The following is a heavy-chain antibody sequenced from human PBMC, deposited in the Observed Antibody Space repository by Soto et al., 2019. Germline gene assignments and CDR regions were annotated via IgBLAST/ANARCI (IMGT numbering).Heavy chain of an antibody. J-gene: IGHJ4*02. V-gene: IGHV3-7*01. CDR1: GFPFSSYW. Sequence: GRSLRLSCAASGFPFSSYWMSWVRQAPGKGLEWVANIKEDGSEKYYMDSVKGRFTISRDNAKNSLSLQMNSLRVEDSAIYYCAREEQVVPAAIPFHYWGQGTQVTGSS. CDR3: AREEQVVPAAIPFHY. CDR2: IKEDGSEK. D-gene: IGHD2-2*01.